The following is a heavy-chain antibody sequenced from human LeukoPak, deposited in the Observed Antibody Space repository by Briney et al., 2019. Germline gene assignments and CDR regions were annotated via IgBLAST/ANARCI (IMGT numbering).Heavy chain of an antibody. CDR3: AKDPQARRWFDR. J-gene: IGHJ5*02. CDR2: ISSSGSGT. Sequence: GGTLRLSCKASGFTIKNSALSWIRQAPGKGLEWVSSISSSGSGTYYAESEKGRFSVSRDNSNNTLYLQMSGLRADDTAVYFCAKDPQARRWFDRWGQGTLVTVSS. D-gene: IGHD1-26*01. V-gene: IGHV3-23*01. CDR1: GFTIKNSA.